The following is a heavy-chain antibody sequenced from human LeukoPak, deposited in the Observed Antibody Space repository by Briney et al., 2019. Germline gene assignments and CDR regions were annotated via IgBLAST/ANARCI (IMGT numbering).Heavy chain of an antibody. Sequence: PGGSLRLSCAASGLPFSSHWLSWFRQSPGKGLEWVAVISSDEINEYYADSVKGRFTISRDNSKNTLYLQINSLRGEDTAVYYCAKGESITSAWFDSWGQGTLVTVSS. V-gene: IGHV3-30*18. CDR2: ISSDEINE. CDR1: GLPFSSHW. J-gene: IGHJ5*01. CDR3: AKGESITSAWFDS. D-gene: IGHD5-24*01.